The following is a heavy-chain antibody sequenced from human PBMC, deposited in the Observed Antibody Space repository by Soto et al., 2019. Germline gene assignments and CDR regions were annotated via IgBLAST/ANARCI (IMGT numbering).Heavy chain of an antibody. D-gene: IGHD1-26*01. CDR3: AREGGRNWFDP. J-gene: IGHJ5*02. Sequence: EVQLVESGGGLIQPGGSLRLSCAASGFTVSSNYMSWVRQAPGKGLEWVSSISSSSSYIYYADSVKGRFTISRDNAKNSLYLQMNSLRAEDTAVYYCAREGGRNWFDPWGQGTLVTVSS. CDR1: GFTVSSNY. V-gene: IGHV3-21*01. CDR2: ISSSSSYI.